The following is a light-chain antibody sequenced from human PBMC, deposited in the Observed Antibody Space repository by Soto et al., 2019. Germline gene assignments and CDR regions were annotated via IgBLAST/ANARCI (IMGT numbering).Light chain of an antibody. V-gene: IGKV3-20*01. Sequence: EIVLTQSPGPLSLSPGERATLSCRASQSVSGTNLAWYQQKPGQAPSLLIYGASNRATGIPDRFSGSGSGTDFTLTISRLEPDDFAVYYCQQYGTSPMYTCGQGTKLEI. CDR2: GAS. J-gene: IGKJ2*01. CDR3: QQYGTSPMYT. CDR1: QSVSGTN.